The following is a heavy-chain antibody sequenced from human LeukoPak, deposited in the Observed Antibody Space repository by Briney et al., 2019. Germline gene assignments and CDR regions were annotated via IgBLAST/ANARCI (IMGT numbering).Heavy chain of an antibody. CDR3: ARPREKGTTGTTGAFDI. D-gene: IGHD1-1*01. CDR1: GFSFSNAW. J-gene: IGHJ3*02. Sequence: GSLRLSCAASGFSFSNAWMSWVRQAPGKGLEWIGYIYYSGSTNYNPSLKSRVTISVDTSKNQFSLKLSSVSAADTAVYYCARPREKGTTGTTGAFDIWGQGTMVTVSS. V-gene: IGHV4-59*01. CDR2: IYYSGST.